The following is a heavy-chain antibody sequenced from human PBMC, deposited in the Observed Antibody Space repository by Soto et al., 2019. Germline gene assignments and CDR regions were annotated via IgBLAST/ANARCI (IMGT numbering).Heavy chain of an antibody. CDR2: ISPYTGNT. V-gene: IGHV1-18*01. J-gene: IGHJ6*02. CDR3: VMVDNGVTPAPQDV. Sequence: ASVKVSCKDPGNIFVNSGIAWLRQAPRQGLEWMGWISPYTGNTHSASKVQGRLTMTTDTSTSTAYMDLGSLTSDDTAVYYCVMVDNGVTPAPQDVWGQGTTVTVSS. CDR1: GNIFVNSG. D-gene: IGHD5-12*01.